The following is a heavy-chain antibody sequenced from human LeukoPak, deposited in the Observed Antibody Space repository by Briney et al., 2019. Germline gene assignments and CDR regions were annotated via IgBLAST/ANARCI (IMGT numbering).Heavy chain of an antibody. D-gene: IGHD3-22*01. CDR2: ISRSGTTI. J-gene: IGHJ4*02. Sequence: GGSLRLSCAASGFTFSRYEMNWVRQAPGKGLEWVAYISRSGTTIYYAGSVKGRFTISRDNAKNSLFLQMNSLRAEDTAVYYCARDHYYDSSGYVGYWGQGTLVTVSS. CDR3: ARDHYYDSSGYVGY. V-gene: IGHV3-48*03. CDR1: GFTFSRYE.